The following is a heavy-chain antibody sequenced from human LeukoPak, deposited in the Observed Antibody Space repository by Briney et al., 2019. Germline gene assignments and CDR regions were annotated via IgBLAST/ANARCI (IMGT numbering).Heavy chain of an antibody. Sequence: PGGSLRLSCAASGFTFSSYSMNWVRQAPGKGLEWVSSISSSSSYIYYADSVKGRFSISRDNAKNSLYLQMNSLRAEDTAVYYCARSEVNGDYLFDYWGQGTLDTVSS. CDR3: ARSEVNGDYLFDY. V-gene: IGHV3-21*01. CDR1: GFTFSSYS. CDR2: ISSSSSYI. D-gene: IGHD4-17*01. J-gene: IGHJ4*02.